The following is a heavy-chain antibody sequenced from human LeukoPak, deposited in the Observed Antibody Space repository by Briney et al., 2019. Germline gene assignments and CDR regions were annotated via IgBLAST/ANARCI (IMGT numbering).Heavy chain of an antibody. D-gene: IGHD6-13*01. CDR1: GYTFTGYY. J-gene: IGHJ4*02. Sequence: ASVKVSCKASGYTFTGYYIHWVRQAPGHGLEWMGWMNPKSGGTNFTQSLQGRVTLTRDTSRSTAYMELSRLRSDDTAVYYCAHFSSSWNFDYWGQGTLVTVSS. V-gene: IGHV1-2*02. CDR2: MNPKSGGT. CDR3: AHFSSSWNFDY.